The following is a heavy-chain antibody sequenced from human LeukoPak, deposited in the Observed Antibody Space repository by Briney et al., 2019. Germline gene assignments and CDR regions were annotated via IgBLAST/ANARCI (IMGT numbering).Heavy chain of an antibody. Sequence: SVKVSCKASAYSFTDYYIHWVRQAPGQGLEWMGGIVPIFGTANYAQKFQGRVTITTDESTSTAYMELSSLRSEDTAVYYCARVTGRDCSGGSCYRYWYFDLWGRGTLVTVSS. CDR2: IVPIFGTA. CDR1: AYSFTDYY. D-gene: IGHD2-15*01. V-gene: IGHV1-69*05. J-gene: IGHJ2*01. CDR3: ARVTGRDCSGGSCYRYWYFDL.